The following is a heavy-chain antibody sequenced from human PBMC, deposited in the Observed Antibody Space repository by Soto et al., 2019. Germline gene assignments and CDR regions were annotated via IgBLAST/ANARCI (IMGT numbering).Heavy chain of an antibody. CDR2: IYYSGST. V-gene: IGHV4-59*01. D-gene: IGHD6-19*01. Sequence: PSETLSLTCTFSGGSISSYYWSLIRQPPGKGLEWIGYIYYSGSTNYNPSLKSRVTISVDTSKNQFSLKLSSVTAADTAVYYCARGGWKLFDYWGQGTLVTVSS. J-gene: IGHJ4*02. CDR1: GGSISSYY. CDR3: ARGGWKLFDY.